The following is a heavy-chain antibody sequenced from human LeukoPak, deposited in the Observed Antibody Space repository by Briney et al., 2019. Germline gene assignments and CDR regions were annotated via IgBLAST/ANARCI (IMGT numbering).Heavy chain of an antibody. J-gene: IGHJ4*02. Sequence: PGGSLRLSCAASGFTFSSYAMSWVRQAPGKGLEWVSAVTGSGSSTYYADSVKGRFTISRDNSKNTLYLQMNSLRAEDTAVYYCAKDRPSYYGSGSLSYYFDYWGQGTLVTVSS. V-gene: IGHV3-23*01. CDR1: GFTFSSYA. D-gene: IGHD3-10*01. CDR2: VTGSGSST. CDR3: AKDRPSYYGSGSLSYYFDY.